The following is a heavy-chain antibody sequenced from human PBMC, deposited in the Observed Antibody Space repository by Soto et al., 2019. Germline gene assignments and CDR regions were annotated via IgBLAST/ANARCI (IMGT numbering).Heavy chain of an antibody. CDR3: ARDLLPPGGPNGYWSGGACNFPPGGMGL. V-gene: IGHV1-46*01. CDR1: GYTFSIHY. CDR2: INPSVGTT. Sequence: QVRLVQSGAEVKRPGASVTLSCRATGYTFSIHYIHWVRQAPGQGLEWMGIINPSVGTTSYAQRFQGRVTLARDTSPTTGVMGLSGLKTQDKGPYYWARDLLPPGGPNGYWSGGACNFPPGGMGLLGQGTTVTVS. J-gene: IGHJ6*02. D-gene: IGHD2-15*01.